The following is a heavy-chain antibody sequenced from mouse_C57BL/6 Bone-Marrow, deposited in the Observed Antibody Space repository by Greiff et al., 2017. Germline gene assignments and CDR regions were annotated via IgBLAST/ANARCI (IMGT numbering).Heavy chain of an antibody. CDR2: INPGSGGP. CDR1: GYAFTNYL. D-gene: IGHD5-1*01. CDR3: ARKYFHYFDY. J-gene: IGHJ2*01. Sequence: QVQLQQSGAELVRPGTSVKVSCKASGYAFTNYLIEWVKQRPGQGLEWIGVINPGSGGPKYNEKFKGKATLTAEKSSRTAYMQLSSMTSVVSAVYFCARKYFHYFDYWGQGTTLTVSS. V-gene: IGHV1-54*01.